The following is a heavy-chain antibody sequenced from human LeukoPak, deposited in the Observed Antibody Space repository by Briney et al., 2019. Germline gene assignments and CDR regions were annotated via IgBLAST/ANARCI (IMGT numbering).Heavy chain of an antibody. CDR3: ARNIRYSSGQNWFDP. CDR1: GGSISSSSDY. CDR2: IHYSGST. J-gene: IGHJ5*02. V-gene: IGHV4-39*01. Sequence: TSETLSLTCTVSGGSISSSSDYWGWIRQPPGKGLEWIGSIHYSGSTYYNPSLKSRVTISVDTSKKQCSLRLSSVTAADTAVYYCARNIRYSSGQNWFDPWGQGTLVTVSS. D-gene: IGHD6-19*01.